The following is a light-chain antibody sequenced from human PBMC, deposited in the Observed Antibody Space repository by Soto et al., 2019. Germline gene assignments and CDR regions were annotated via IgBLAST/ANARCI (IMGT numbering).Light chain of an antibody. V-gene: IGLV2-14*01. J-gene: IGLJ1*01. Sequence: LTQPASVSGSPGQSITISCTRSSSDVGGYDYVSWYQHHPGKAPKVMIYEVTNRPSGVSNRFSGSKSGNTASLTISGLLAEDEADYYCSSYTSSSTYVFGTGTKVTVL. CDR2: EVT. CDR3: SSYTSSSTYV. CDR1: SSDVGGYDY.